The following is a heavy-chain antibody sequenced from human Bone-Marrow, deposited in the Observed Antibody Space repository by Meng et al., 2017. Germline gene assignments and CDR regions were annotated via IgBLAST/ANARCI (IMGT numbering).Heavy chain of an antibody. CDR2: IIPILGIA. Sequence: QVELLQVGSELKKPGASVKVSCKASGYTFTSYAMNWVRQAPGQGLEWMGRIIPILGIANYAQKFQGRVTITADKSTSTAYMELSSLRSEDTAVYYCARESDSSGFLGWFGYFDYWGQGTLVTVSS. V-gene: IGHV1-69*09. J-gene: IGHJ4*02. D-gene: IGHD3-22*01. CDR1: GYTFTSYA. CDR3: ARESDSSGFLGWFGYFDY.